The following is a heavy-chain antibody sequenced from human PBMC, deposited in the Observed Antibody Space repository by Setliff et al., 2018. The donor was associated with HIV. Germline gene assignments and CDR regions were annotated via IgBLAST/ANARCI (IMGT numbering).Heavy chain of an antibody. CDR1: GFSFDDYG. V-gene: IGHV3-20*04. J-gene: IGHJ4*02. D-gene: IGHD2-21*01. Sequence: GGSLRLSCAASGFSFDDYGMSWVRQAPGKGLEWVSGINWNGGSTGYADSMRGRFTISRDNGKNAVYLQMNSLTAEDTALYYCVRDLARVIAHWGQGTLVTVSS. CDR3: VRDLARVIAH. CDR2: INWNGGST.